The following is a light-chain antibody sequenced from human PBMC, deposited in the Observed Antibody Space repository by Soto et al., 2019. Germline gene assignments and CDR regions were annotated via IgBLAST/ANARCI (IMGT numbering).Light chain of an antibody. J-gene: IGKJ5*01. CDR1: QRVSPN. CDR2: GAS. CDR3: QQYGSSPIT. V-gene: IGKV3-20*01. Sequence: EIVMTQSPATLSVSPGERATLSCRASQRVSPNIAWYQQRPGQAPRLLIYGASTRATGIPGRFSGSGSGTDFTLTISRLEPEDFAVYYCQQYGSSPITFGQGTRLEIK.